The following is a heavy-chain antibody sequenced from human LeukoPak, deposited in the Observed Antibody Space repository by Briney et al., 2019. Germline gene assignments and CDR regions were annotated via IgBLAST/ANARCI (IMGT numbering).Heavy chain of an antibody. D-gene: IGHD3-10*01. V-gene: IGHV4-59*01. CDR1: GASISSYY. CDR2: IYYTGAT. Sequence: SETLSLTCVVSGASISSYYWSWIRQPPGKGLEWIGYIYYTGATNYNPSLKSRVTISVDMSKKQFSLKLSSVTAADTAVYYCAREVSYGSGSFADYWGQGTLVTVSS. J-gene: IGHJ4*02. CDR3: AREVSYGSGSFADY.